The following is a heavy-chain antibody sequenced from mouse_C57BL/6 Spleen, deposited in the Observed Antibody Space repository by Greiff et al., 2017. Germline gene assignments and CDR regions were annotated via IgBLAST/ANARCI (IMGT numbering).Heavy chain of an antibody. CDR3: ARDSSYAMDY. D-gene: IGHD1-1*01. J-gene: IGHJ4*01. Sequence: QVQLQQSGAELAKPGASVKLSCKASGYTFTSYWMHWVKQRPGQGLEWIGYINPSSGYTKYNQKFKDKATLTDDKSSSTASMQLSSLTYEDAAVYYCARDSSYAMDYWGQGTSVTVSS. CDR1: GYTFTSYW. V-gene: IGHV1-7*01. CDR2: INPSSGYT.